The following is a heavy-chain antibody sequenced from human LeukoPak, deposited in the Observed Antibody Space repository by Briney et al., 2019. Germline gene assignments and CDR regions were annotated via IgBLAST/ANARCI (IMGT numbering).Heavy chain of an antibody. CDR3: ARGKTGSYYSRSYYMDV. J-gene: IGHJ6*03. V-gene: IGHV3-23*01. Sequence: PGGSLRLSCAASGFTFSDYAMSWVRQAPGKGLEWVSAISGSGGSTYYADSVKGRFTISRDNSKNTLYLQMNSLRAEDTAVYYCARGKTGSYYSRSYYMDVWGKGTTVTISS. CDR2: ISGSGGST. D-gene: IGHD3-10*01. CDR1: GFTFSDYA.